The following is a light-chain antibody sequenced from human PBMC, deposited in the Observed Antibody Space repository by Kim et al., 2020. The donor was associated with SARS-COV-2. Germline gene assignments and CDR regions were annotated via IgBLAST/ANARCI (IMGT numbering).Light chain of an antibody. CDR1: NIGIKS. CDR2: YNT. Sequence: SYELTQPPSMSVALGRTARITCGGNNIGIKSVHWYQQKPGQAPVLVIYYNTDRPSGIPERFSGSNSGNTATLTISRVEAGDEADYYCQVWDSSSDHWVFGGGTQLTVL. J-gene: IGLJ3*02. CDR3: QVWDSSSDHWV. V-gene: IGLV3-21*04.